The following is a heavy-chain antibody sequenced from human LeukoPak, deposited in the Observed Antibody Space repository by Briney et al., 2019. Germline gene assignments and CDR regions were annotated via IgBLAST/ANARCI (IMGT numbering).Heavy chain of an antibody. V-gene: IGHV3-30*04. Sequence: PGESLRLSSAASGFTFSSSHMHWVRQAPGKGPEWVAVLSADGSNQAYTDSVKGRLTVSRDNTKNTLYPQMNSLTHEDTALYFCETEAGSSGSAGYFDLWGQGTLVRVSS. CDR3: ETEAGSSGSAGYFDL. D-gene: IGHD3-22*01. J-gene: IGHJ4*02. CDR1: GFTFSSSH. CDR2: LSADGSNQ.